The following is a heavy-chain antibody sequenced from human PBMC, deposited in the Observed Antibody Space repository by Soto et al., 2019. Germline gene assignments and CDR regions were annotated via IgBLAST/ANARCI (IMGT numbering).Heavy chain of an antibody. CDR3: ARRITVSGSYCFDY. CDR1: GYSFTNYW. D-gene: IGHD6-19*01. CDR2: IYPGDSDT. J-gene: IGHJ4*02. Sequence: GESLKISCKGSGYSFTNYWVGWVRQMPGKGLEWMGIIYPGDSDTRYSPSFQGQVTISVDKSISTAYLQWSSLKASDTAMYYCARRITVSGSYCFDYWGQGTLVTVSS. V-gene: IGHV5-51*01.